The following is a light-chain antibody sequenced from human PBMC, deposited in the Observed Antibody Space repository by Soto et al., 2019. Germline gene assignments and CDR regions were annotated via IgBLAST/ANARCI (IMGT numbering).Light chain of an antibody. J-gene: IGKJ1*01. CDR3: QQGGGSLWT. Sequence: EIVLTQSLGTLSMSPGERATLSCRASQAVGSSLLAWYQHKPGQAPRLVIYGASSRATGIPDRFSGSGSGTDFTLTISRLEPEDFAVYYCQQGGGSLWTFGQGTKVEIK. CDR2: GAS. V-gene: IGKV3-20*01. CDR1: QAVGSSL.